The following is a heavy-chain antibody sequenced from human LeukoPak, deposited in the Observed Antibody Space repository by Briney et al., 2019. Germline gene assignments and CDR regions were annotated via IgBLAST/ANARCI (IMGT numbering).Heavy chain of an antibody. CDR2: INHSGST. D-gene: IGHD5-24*01. CDR1: GGSFSGYY. Sequence: SETLSPTCAVYGGSFSGYYWSWIRQPPGKGLEWIGEINHSGSTNYNPSLKSRVTISVDTSKNQFSLKLSSVTAADTAVYYCARGGRWLPYFDYWGQGTLVTVSS. CDR3: ARGGRWLPYFDY. V-gene: IGHV4-34*01. J-gene: IGHJ4*02.